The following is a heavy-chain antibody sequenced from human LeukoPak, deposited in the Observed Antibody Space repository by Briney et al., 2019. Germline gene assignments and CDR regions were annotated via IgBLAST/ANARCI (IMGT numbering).Heavy chain of an antibody. Sequence: GGSLRLSCAASGFTFSSYAMHWVHQAPGKGLEWVAVISYDGSNKYYADSVKGRFTISRDNSKNTLYLQMNSLRAEDTAVYYCARDVEMATTSNPPFDYWGQGTLVTVSS. J-gene: IGHJ4*02. CDR1: GFTFSSYA. V-gene: IGHV3-30-3*01. CDR3: ARDVEMATTSNPPFDY. D-gene: IGHD5-24*01. CDR2: ISYDGSNK.